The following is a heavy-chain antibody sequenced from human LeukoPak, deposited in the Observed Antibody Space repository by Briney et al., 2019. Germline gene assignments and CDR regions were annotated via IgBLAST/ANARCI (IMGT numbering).Heavy chain of an antibody. CDR1: GFSFSTKNG. CDR3: ARDNWEQLVPWFGP. J-gene: IGHJ5*02. CDR2: IKGTNDNT. V-gene: IGHV1-18*01. D-gene: IGHD6-13*01. Sequence: GASVKVSCQASGFSFSTKNGISWVRQAPGQGFEWMGWIKGTNDNTNYAQKFQGRVTMTTDTSTSTAYMELSSLRSEDTAVYYCARDNWEQLVPWFGPWGQGTLVTVSS.